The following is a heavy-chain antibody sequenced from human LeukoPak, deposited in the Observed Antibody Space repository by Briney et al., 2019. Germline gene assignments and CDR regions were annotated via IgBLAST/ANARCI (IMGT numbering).Heavy chain of an antibody. CDR1: GXTFSDYY. CDR2: ISGDGDST. V-gene: IGHV3-43*02. J-gene: IGHJ5*02. CDR3: AKGVRSGTYYNCFDP. Sequence: GGSLRLSCAASGXTFSDYYMSWIRQAPGKGLEWISLISGDGDSTYYADSVKGRFTVSRDNSKNSLYLQMSSLRAEDTALYYCAKGVRSGTYYNCFDPWGQGTLVTVSS. D-gene: IGHD1-26*01.